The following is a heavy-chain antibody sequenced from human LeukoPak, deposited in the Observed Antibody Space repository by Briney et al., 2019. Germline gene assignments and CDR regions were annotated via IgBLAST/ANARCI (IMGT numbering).Heavy chain of an antibody. D-gene: IGHD2-2*01. J-gene: IGHJ4*02. Sequence: GASVKVSCKASGYTFTKYYIHWVRQAPGQGLEWVGIVNPSVGTTLYSQKFQGRVTLTRDTSTTTVYMEVTSLRSDDTAVYYCARGRCVGSTNCYYFDSWGQGTLVTVSS. CDR2: VNPSVGTT. CDR3: ARGRCVGSTNCYYFDS. CDR1: GYTFTKYY. V-gene: IGHV1-46*01.